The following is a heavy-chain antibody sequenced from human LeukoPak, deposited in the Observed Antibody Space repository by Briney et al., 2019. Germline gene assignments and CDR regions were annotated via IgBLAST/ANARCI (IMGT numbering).Heavy chain of an antibody. D-gene: IGHD2-15*01. Sequence: PGGSLRLSCLGSGFTFSTHGMSWVRQAPGKGLEWVSAISGNGGSTYYADSVKGRFTISRDNSKNTLYLQMNSLRAEDTAVYYCARVYCSGGSCGFDPWGQGTLVTVSS. CDR2: ISGNGGST. J-gene: IGHJ5*02. V-gene: IGHV3-23*01. CDR1: GFTFSTHG. CDR3: ARVYCSGGSCGFDP.